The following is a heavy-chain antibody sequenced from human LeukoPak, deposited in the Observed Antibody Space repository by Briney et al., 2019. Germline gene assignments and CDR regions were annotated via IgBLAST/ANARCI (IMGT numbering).Heavy chain of an antibody. CDR1: GYSFTNYW. D-gene: IGHD6-19*01. CDR2: IDPSDSYT. Sequence: KPGESLRISCKGSGYSFTNYWITWVRQLPGKGLEWMGKIDPSDSYTNYSPSFQGHVTISADKSISTAYLQWSSLKASDTAMYYCARRTGFLFGMDVWGQGTPVTVSS. V-gene: IGHV5-10-1*01. CDR3: ARRTGFLFGMDV. J-gene: IGHJ6*02.